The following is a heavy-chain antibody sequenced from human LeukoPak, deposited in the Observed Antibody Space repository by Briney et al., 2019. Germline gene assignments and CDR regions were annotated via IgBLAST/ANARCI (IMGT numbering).Heavy chain of an antibody. Sequence: GGSLRLSCAASGFTFSNYAMSWVRQAPGKGLKWVSGISPSGGTIYYADSVKGRFTVSRDNSKNTLYLQMNSLRAEDTAVYYCANRGNTVTTLDYWGQGTLVTVSS. D-gene: IGHD4-17*01. J-gene: IGHJ4*02. CDR1: GFTFSNYA. CDR3: ANRGNTVTTLDY. V-gene: IGHV3-23*01. CDR2: ISPSGGTI.